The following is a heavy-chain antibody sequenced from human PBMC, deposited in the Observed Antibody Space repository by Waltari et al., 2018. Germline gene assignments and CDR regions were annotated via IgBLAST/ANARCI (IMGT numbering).Heavy chain of an antibody. CDR3: ARGDSPPPDSSGYYYYYYYMDV. Sequence: QVQLVQSGAEVKKPGASVKVSCKASGYTFTSYGTSWVRQAPGTGLEWMGWISAYNGNTNYAQKLQGRVTMTTDTSTSTAYMELRSLRSDDTAVYYCARGDSPPPDSSGYYYYYYYMDVWGKGTTVTISS. J-gene: IGHJ6*03. CDR1: GYTFTSYG. V-gene: IGHV1-18*01. CDR2: ISAYNGNT. D-gene: IGHD3-22*01.